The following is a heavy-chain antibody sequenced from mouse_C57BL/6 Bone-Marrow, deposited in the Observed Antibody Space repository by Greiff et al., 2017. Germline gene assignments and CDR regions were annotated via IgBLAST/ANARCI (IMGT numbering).Heavy chain of an antibody. V-gene: IGHV5-6*01. CDR1: GFTFSSYG. D-gene: IGHD6-2*01. CDR3: ARLSPFAY. CDR2: ISSGGSYT. J-gene: IGHJ3*01. Sequence: VQLQQSGGDLVKPGGSLNLSCAASGFTFSSYGMSWVRQTPDKRLEWVATISSGGSYTYSPDSVKGRFTISRDNAKNTLYLQMSSLKSEDTAMSYCARLSPFAYWGQGTLVTVSA.